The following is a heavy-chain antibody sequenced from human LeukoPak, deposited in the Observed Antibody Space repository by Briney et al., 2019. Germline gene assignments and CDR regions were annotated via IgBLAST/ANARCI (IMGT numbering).Heavy chain of an antibody. CDR1: GGTFSSYA. Sequence: SVKVSCKASGGTFSSYAISWVRQAPGQGLEWMGRIIPIFGSANYAQKFQGRVTITTDESTSTAYMELSSLRSEDTAVYYCAREPIYSGYGPDYYYYYYMDVWGKGTTVTVSS. J-gene: IGHJ6*03. D-gene: IGHD5-12*01. V-gene: IGHV1-69*05. CDR2: IIPIFGSA. CDR3: AREPIYSGYGPDYYYYYYMDV.